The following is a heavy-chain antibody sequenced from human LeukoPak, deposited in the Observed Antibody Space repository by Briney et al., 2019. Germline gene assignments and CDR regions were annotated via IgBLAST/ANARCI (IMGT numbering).Heavy chain of an antibody. CDR1: GGTFSSYA. CDR2: IIPIFGTA. CDR3: ATLKSYYFDY. D-gene: IGHD3-16*02. Sequence: SVKVSCKASGGTFSSYAISWVRQAPGQGLEWMGGIIPIFGTANYARKFQGRVTITTDESTSTAYMELSSLRSEDTAVYYCATLKSYYFDYWGQGTLVTVSS. J-gene: IGHJ4*02. V-gene: IGHV1-69*05.